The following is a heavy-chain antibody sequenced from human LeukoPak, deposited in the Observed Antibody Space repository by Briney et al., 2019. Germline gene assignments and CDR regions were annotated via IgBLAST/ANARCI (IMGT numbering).Heavy chain of an antibody. Sequence: SETLSLACTVSGGSISSYYWSWIRQPPGKGLEWIGYIYYSGTTNYNPSLKSRVTISVDTSKNQFSLKLSSVTAADTAVYYCARVSWFPGTSYYYMDVWGKGTTVTVSS. V-gene: IGHV4-59*01. D-gene: IGHD1-1*01. CDR1: GGSISSYY. CDR2: IYYSGTT. J-gene: IGHJ6*03. CDR3: ARVSWFPGTSYYYMDV.